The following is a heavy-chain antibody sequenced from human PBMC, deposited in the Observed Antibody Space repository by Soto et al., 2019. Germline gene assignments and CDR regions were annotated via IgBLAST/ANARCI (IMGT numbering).Heavy chain of an antibody. CDR3: AKAGGKGFGPSGWGDGLDV. CDR2: ISYDGTHR. J-gene: IGHJ6*02. CDR1: GFTFSSSG. D-gene: IGHD3-22*01. Sequence: QVQLVESGGGVVQPGRSLRLSCAASGFTFSSSGMHWVRQTPVKGLEWLAVISYDGTHRYYEDSVKGRFTISRDNSENTLYLQLNSLRTEDTALYSCAKAGGKGFGPSGWGDGLDVWGQGTTVTVSS. V-gene: IGHV3-30*18.